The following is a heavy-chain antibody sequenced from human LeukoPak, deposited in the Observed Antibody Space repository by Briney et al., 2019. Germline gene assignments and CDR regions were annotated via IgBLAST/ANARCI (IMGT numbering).Heavy chain of an antibody. V-gene: IGHV1-69-2*01. CDR2: VDPEDAET. CDR3: ATGAFDY. CDR1: GYTFTDYY. J-gene: IGHJ4*02. Sequence: GASVKVSCKASGYTFTDYYMHWVQQAPGKGLEWMGRVDPEDAETIYAEKFRGRVTITADTSTDTAYMELSSLRSEDTAVYYCATGAFDYWGQGTLVTVSS.